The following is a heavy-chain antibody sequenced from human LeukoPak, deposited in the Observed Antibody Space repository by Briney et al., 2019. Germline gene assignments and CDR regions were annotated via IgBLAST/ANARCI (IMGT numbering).Heavy chain of an antibody. V-gene: IGHV4-39*01. CDR3: ARETTVTTTPKYWYFDL. CDR2: IYYSGST. D-gene: IGHD4-17*01. J-gene: IGHJ2*01. Sequence: SETLSLTXTVSGGSISSSSYYWGWIRQPPGKGLEWIGSIYYSGSTYYNPSLKSRVTISVDTSKNQFSLKLSSVTAADTAVYYCARETTVTTTPKYWYFDLWGRGTLVTVSS. CDR1: GGSISSSSYY.